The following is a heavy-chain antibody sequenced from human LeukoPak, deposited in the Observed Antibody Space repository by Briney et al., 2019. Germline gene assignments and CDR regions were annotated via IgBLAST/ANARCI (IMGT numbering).Heavy chain of an antibody. V-gene: IGHV3-30*02. J-gene: IGHJ4*02. CDR2: IWNDGSRK. CDR1: GFTFSDYG. CDR3: AKSGIAAAGQRGYFDN. D-gene: IGHD6-13*01. Sequence: GGSLRLSCGASGFTFSDYGMHWVRQAPGKGPEWVAVIWNDGSRKYYAESVKGRFTISRDNSKNTLYLQMNSLTAEDTAVYYCAKSGIAAAGQRGYFDNWGQGALSPSPQ.